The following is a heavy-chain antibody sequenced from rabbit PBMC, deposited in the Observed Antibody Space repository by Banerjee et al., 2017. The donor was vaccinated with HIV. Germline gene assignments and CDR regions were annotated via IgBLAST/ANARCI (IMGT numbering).Heavy chain of an antibody. CDR1: GFDFSSYY. J-gene: IGHJ4*01. D-gene: IGHD4-2*01. CDR2: IDPVFDST. CDR3: ARVGAGGWTYGGGYDL. Sequence: QLVESGGGLVQPGGSLKLSCKASGFDFSSYYMSWVRQAPGKGLEWIGYIDPVFDSTYYASWVNGRFTVSSHNAQNTVDLQLNSLTAADTATYFCARVGAGGWTYGGGYDLWGQGTLVTVS. V-gene: IGHV1S7*01.